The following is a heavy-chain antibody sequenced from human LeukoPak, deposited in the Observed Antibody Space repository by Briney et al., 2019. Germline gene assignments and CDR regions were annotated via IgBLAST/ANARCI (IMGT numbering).Heavy chain of an antibody. CDR2: INHSGST. D-gene: IGHD2-8*02. CDR3: ARRNRYCTGDDCAHYYDS. J-gene: IGHJ4*02. Sequence: PSETLSLTCAVYGGSFSGYYWSWIRQPPGKGLEWIGEINHSGSTNYNPSLKSRVTISLEMSKNQFSLKLNSMTAADTALYYCARRNRYCTGDDCAHYYDSWGQGTLVIVSS. V-gene: IGHV4-34*01. CDR1: GGSFSGYY.